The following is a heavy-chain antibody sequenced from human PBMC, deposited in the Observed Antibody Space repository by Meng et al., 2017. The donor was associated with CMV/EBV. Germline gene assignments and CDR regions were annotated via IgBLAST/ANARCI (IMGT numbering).Heavy chain of an antibody. D-gene: IGHD6-6*01. CDR2: IKSKTDGGTT. J-gene: IGHJ4*02. V-gene: IGHV3-15*01. Sequence: GESLKISCAASGFTFSNAWMSWVRQAPGKGLEWVGRIKSKTDGGTTDYAAPVKGRFTISRDDSKNTLYLQMNSLKTEDTAVYYCTTGRGHLVNNIDYWGQGTLVTVSS. CDR1: GFTFSNAW. CDR3: TTGRGHLVNNIDY.